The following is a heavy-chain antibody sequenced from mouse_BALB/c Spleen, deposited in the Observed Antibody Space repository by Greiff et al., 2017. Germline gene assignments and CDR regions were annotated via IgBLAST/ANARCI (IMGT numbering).Heavy chain of an antibody. V-gene: IGHV2-6-1*01. J-gene: IGHJ4*01. CDR2: IWSDGST. CDR3: ARHEGLYYYAMDY. CDR1: GFSLTGYG. Sequence: VQLKESGPGLVAPSQSLSITCTVSGFSLTGYGVNWVRQPPGKGLEWLVVIWSDGSTTYNSALKSRLSISKDNSKSQVFLKMNSLQTDDTAMYYCARHEGLYYYAMDYWGQGTSVTVSS.